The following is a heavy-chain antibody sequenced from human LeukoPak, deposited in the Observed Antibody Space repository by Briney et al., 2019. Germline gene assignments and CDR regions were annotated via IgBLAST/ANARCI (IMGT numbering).Heavy chain of an antibody. Sequence: SETLSRTGTGSGYSSSSGYYRGWIREPPREGLEWIESNYDSGSTDYNLSLRVRVTISAATSKNQFSLKLSSVTAADTAVYSCARRGLGRSYYYYYYMDVWGKGTPVTISS. CDR1: GYSSSSGYY. CDR3: ARRGLGRSYYYYYYMDV. D-gene: IGHD3-16*01. J-gene: IGHJ6*03. V-gene: IGHV4-38-2*02. CDR2: NYDSGST.